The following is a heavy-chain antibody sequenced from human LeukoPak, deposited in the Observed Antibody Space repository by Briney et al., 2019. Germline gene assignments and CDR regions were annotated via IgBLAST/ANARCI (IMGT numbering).Heavy chain of an antibody. CDR2: ISFDGGNK. V-gene: IGHV3-30-3*01. D-gene: IGHD6-13*01. CDR1: GFTFSMSA. J-gene: IGHJ4*02. CDR3: ARGRAGIAAAGFDY. Sequence: GGSLRLSCATSGFTFSMSAMHWVRLAPGEGLDRVAVISFDGGNKFYADSVKGRFSISRDNSKNTLYLQMNSLGLDDTAVYFCARGRAGIAAAGFDYWGQGTLVTVSS.